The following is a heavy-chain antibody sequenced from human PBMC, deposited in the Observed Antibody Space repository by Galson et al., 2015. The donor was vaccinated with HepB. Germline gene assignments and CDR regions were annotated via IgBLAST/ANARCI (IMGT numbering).Heavy chain of an antibody. V-gene: IGHV7-4-1*02. CDR1: GYTFTNYA. D-gene: IGHD3-22*01. Sequence: SVKVSCKASGYTFTNYAMNWVRQAPGRGLEWLGWINTNTGNPTYAQGFTGRFVFSLDASVNTAYLQISNLKAEDSAFYYCARVTSIYYYNSSYSYYYYGMDVWGQGTTVTVSS. CDR2: INTNTGNP. CDR3: ARVTSIYYYNSSYSYYYYGMDV. J-gene: IGHJ6*02.